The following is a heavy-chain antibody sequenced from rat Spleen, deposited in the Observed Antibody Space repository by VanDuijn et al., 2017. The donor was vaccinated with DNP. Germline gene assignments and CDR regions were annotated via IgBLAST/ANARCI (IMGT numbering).Heavy chain of an antibody. V-gene: IGHV5-19*01. CDR3: TTSEAYTTDA. J-gene: IGHJ4*01. CDR2: ISTSGEYT. D-gene: IGHD1-6*01. Sequence: EVQLVESGGGLVQPGRSLKLSCAASGFTFSNYGMHWIRQAPTKGLEWVASISTSGEYTHYRDSVKGRFTISRDNAKNSRYLQMDSLRSEDTATYYCTTSEAYTTDAWGQGTSVTVSS. CDR1: GFTFSNYG.